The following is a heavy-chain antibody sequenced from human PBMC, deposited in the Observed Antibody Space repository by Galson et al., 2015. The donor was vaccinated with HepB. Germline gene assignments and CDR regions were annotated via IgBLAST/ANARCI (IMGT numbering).Heavy chain of an antibody. CDR2: IIPILGIA. Sequence: SVKVSCKASGGTFSSYAISWVRQAPGQGLEWMGRIIPILGIANYAQKFQGRVTITADTSTDTAYMELSSLRSEDTAVYYCATVGYCSSTSCSYYYYYGMDVWGQGTTVTVSS. D-gene: IGHD2-2*01. CDR1: GGTFSSYA. J-gene: IGHJ6*02. V-gene: IGHV1-69*04. CDR3: ATVGYCSSTSCSYYYYYGMDV.